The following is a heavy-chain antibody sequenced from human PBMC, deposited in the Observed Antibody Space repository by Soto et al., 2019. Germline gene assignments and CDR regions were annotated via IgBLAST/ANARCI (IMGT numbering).Heavy chain of an antibody. CDR1: GFTFSSYA. D-gene: IGHD3-22*01. J-gene: IGHJ4*02. V-gene: IGHV3-23*01. Sequence: PGESLKISCAASGFTFSSYAMSWVRQAPGKGLEWVSTISGRGDDTYYTDSVKGRFTISRDNSKNTLYAHMNSLRAEDTAVYYCARAQPTYSSSYFDYWGQGTLVSVSS. CDR3: ARAQPTYSSSYFDY. CDR2: ISGRGDDT.